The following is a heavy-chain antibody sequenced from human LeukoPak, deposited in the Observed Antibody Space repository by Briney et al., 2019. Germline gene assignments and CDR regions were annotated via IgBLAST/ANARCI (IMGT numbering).Heavy chain of an antibody. CDR1: GFTFSSYA. CDR2: ISSNGGST. J-gene: IGHJ3*02. V-gene: IGHV3-64*01. D-gene: IGHD7-27*01. CDR3: ARRKLGNGAFDI. Sequence: PGGSLRLSWAASGFTFSSYAMHWVRQAPGKGLEYVSAISSNGGSTYYANSVKGRFTISRDNSKNTLYLQMGSLRAEDMAVYYCARRKLGNGAFDIWGQGTMVTVSS.